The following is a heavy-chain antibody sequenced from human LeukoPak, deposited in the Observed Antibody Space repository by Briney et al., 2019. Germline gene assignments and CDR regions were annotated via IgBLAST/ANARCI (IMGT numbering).Heavy chain of an antibody. CDR2: IYHSGST. D-gene: IGHD3-10*01. CDR1: GGSISSSNW. Sequence: SGTLSLTCAVSGGSISSSNWWSWVRQPPGKGLEWIGEIYHSGSTNYNPSLKSRVTISVDKSKNQFSLKLSSVTAADTAVYYCARGVVTMVRGVIIPDAFDIWGQGTMVTVSS. J-gene: IGHJ3*02. CDR3: ARGVVTMVRGVIIPDAFDI. V-gene: IGHV4-4*02.